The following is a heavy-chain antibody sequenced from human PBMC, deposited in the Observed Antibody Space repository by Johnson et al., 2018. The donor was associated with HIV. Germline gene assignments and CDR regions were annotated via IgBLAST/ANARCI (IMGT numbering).Heavy chain of an antibody. CDR3: ARDPDSSGYYLGAFDI. CDR2: ISYDGSNK. D-gene: IGHD3-22*01. Sequence: QVQLVESGGGVVQPGRSLRLSCAASGFTFSSYAMHWVRQAPGKGLEWVAVISYDGSNKYYADSVKGRFTIYRDNSKNTLYLQMNSLRAEDMAVYYCARDPDSSGYYLGAFDIWGQGTMVTVSS. J-gene: IGHJ3*02. CDR1: GFTFSSYA. V-gene: IGHV3-30-3*01.